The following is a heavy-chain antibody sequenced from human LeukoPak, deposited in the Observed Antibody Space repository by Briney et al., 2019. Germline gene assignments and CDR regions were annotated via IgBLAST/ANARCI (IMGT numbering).Heavy chain of an antibody. D-gene: IGHD3/OR15-3a*01. CDR2: IKSDGSIT. V-gene: IGHV3-74*01. CDR1: GFSVNTYW. CDR3: VVLGLLPLDP. J-gene: IGHJ5*02. Sequence: AGSLRLSCAASGFSVNTYWMHWVRQAPGEELVWVSRIKSDGSITDYKDSVKGRFTISRDNTKNTLYLQMNSLRAEDRAVYYCVVLGLLPLDPWGQGTLVTVSS.